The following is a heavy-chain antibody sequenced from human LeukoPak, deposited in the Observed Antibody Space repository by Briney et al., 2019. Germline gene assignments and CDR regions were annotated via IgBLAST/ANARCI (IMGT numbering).Heavy chain of an antibody. Sequence: GGSLTLSCAASGFTFSSYEMNWVRQAPGKGLEWVSYISSSGSTIYYADSAKGRFTISRDNAKNSLYLQMNSLRAEDTAVYYCARDLYSSGWYYNVGYYGMDVWGQGTTVTVSS. V-gene: IGHV3-48*03. J-gene: IGHJ6*02. D-gene: IGHD6-19*01. CDR2: ISSSGSTI. CDR3: ARDLYSSGWYYNVGYYGMDV. CDR1: GFTFSSYE.